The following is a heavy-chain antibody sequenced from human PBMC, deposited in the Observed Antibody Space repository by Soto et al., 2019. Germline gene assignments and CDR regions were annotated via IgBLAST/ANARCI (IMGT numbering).Heavy chain of an antibody. D-gene: IGHD6-6*01. CDR1: GFTFSNYG. V-gene: IGHV3-30*18. J-gene: IGHJ4*02. CDR3: AKGSMSAHQFLDH. Sequence: QVQLVESGGGVVQPGRSLRLSCAASGFTFSNYGMHWVRQAPGKGLEWVTTISSDGNDKYYPDSVTGRFTISRDNSKNALDLQMNVLRAEDTAVYYCAKGSMSAHQFLDHWVQGTLVTVSS. CDR2: ISSDGNDK.